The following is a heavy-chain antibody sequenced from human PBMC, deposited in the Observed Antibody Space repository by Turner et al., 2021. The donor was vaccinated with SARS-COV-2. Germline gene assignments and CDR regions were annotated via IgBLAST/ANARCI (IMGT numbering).Heavy chain of an antibody. D-gene: IGHD3-22*01. V-gene: IGHV3-13*04. CDR2: MGTAGDT. CDR3: ARANYDSSGYYCYFDY. J-gene: IGHJ4*02. CDR1: GFTFSSYD. Sequence: EVQLVESGGGLVQPGGSLSLSCAASGFTFSSYDMHWVRQATGKGLEWVSVMGTAGDTYYPGSVKGRFTISRENAKNSLYLQMNTLRAGDTAVYYCARANYDSSGYYCYFDYWGQGTLVTVSS.